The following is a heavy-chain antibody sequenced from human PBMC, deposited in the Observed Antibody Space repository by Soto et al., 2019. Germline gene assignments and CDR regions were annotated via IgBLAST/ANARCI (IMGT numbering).Heavy chain of an antibody. CDR2: IWYDGSNK. CDR3: ARDPMIVVVNGEDDAFDI. CDR1: GFTFSSYG. V-gene: IGHV3-33*01. D-gene: IGHD3-22*01. J-gene: IGHJ3*02. Sequence: GGSLRLSCAASGFTFSSYGMHWVRQAPGKGLEWVAVIWYDGSNKYYADSVKGRFTISRDNSKNTLYLQMNSLRAEDTAVYYCARDPMIVVVNGEDDAFDIWGQGTMVTVSS.